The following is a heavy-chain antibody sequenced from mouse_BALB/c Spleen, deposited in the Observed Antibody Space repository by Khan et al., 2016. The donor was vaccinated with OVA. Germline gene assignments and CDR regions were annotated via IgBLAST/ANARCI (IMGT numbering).Heavy chain of an antibody. V-gene: IGHV14-3*02. CDR2: IDPANGYT. Sequence: VQLQQSGAELVKPGASVKLSCTASGFNIKDTYMHWMKQRPEQGLEWIGRIDPANGYTKYDPKFLDKATIAADTSSNTAYLQLSSLTSEDTAVYYWARDYWDPFAYWGQGTLVTVSA. D-gene: IGHD4-1*01. CDR3: ARDYWDPFAY. CDR1: GFNIKDTY. J-gene: IGHJ3*01.